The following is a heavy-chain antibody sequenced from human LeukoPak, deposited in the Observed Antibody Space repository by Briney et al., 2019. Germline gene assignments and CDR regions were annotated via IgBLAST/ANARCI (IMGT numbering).Heavy chain of an antibody. CDR1: GFTFRDYY. V-gene: IGHV3-11*05. Sequence: GGSLRLSCAASGFTFRDYYMSWIRQAPGKGLEWVSYISSRSDYTNYADSVKGRFTISRDNAKNTLYLQMNSLRAEDTAVYYCAKDSSYDSSGYYYRSLGGFDYWGQGTLVTVSS. CDR3: AKDSSYDSSGYYYRSLGGFDY. J-gene: IGHJ4*02. CDR2: ISSRSDYT. D-gene: IGHD3-22*01.